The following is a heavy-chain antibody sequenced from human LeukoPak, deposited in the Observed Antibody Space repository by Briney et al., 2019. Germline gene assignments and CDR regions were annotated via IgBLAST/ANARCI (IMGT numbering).Heavy chain of an antibody. V-gene: IGHV4-34*01. CDR2: ITHSGSP. Sequence: PSETLSLTCGVSSGSLSGYYWRWIWQPPGGGLEWLGEITHSGSPNYNPSLKSRVTISGDTSKKLFPLNLTSVTAADTGVYYCARGVDLWGRGTPVTVSS. CDR3: ARGVDL. CDR1: SGSLSGYY. J-gene: IGHJ2*01.